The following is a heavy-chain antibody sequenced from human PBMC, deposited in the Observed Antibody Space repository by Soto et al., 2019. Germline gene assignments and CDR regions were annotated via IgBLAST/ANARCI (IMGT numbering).Heavy chain of an antibody. CDR2: INAGNGNT. J-gene: IGHJ4*02. Sequence: QALLVQPGAEVREPGASVKVSCQASGYTFTTYAIHWVRQAPGQRLEWIGWINAGNGNTKNSQKFQHRVTITRDTSASTAYMELSSLRSEDTAVYYCARDRLWFGELFVWGLGTLITVSP. D-gene: IGHD3-10*01. CDR3: ARDRLWFGELFV. CDR1: GYTFTTYA. V-gene: IGHV1-3*01.